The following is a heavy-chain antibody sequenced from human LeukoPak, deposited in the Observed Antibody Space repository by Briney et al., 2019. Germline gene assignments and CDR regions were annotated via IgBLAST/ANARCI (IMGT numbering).Heavy chain of an antibody. J-gene: IGHJ4*02. Sequence: SETLSLTCTVSGGSISSYYWSWIRQPPGKGLEWIGYIYYSGSTNYNPSLKSRVTISVDTSKNQFSLKLKSVTAADTAVYYCAREDGSSGYDDFWGQGTLVTVSS. CDR3: AREDGSSGYDDF. CDR2: IYYSGST. V-gene: IGHV4-59*12. CDR1: GGSISSYY. D-gene: IGHD5-12*01.